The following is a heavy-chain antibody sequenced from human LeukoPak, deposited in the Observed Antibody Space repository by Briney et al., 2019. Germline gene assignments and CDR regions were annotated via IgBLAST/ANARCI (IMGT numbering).Heavy chain of an antibody. V-gene: IGHV3-48*03. CDR1: GFTFSSYE. Sequence: PGGSLRLSCAASGFTFSSYEMNWVRQAPGKGLEWISAISGSSSNVYYAASVRGRFTISRDNAKNSLYLQLNTMRAEDTAVYYCARGFRDTAMFLDYWGQGTLVTVSS. CDR3: ARGFRDTAMFLDY. D-gene: IGHD5-18*01. CDR2: ISGSSSNV. J-gene: IGHJ4*02.